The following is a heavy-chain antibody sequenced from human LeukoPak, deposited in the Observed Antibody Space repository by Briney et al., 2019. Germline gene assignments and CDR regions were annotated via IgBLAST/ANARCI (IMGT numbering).Heavy chain of an antibody. D-gene: IGHD3-10*01. V-gene: IGHV3-66*01. CDR2: IYSGGST. CDR1: GFTISSYW. CDR3: ARTPLYYYGSGSYTRGYNFDY. Sequence: GGSLRLSCTGSGFTISSYWMTWVRQAPGKGLEWVSVIYSGGSTYYADSVKGRFTISRDNSKNTLYLQMNSLRAEDTAVYYCARTPLYYYGSGSYTRGYNFDYWGQGTLVTVSS. J-gene: IGHJ4*02.